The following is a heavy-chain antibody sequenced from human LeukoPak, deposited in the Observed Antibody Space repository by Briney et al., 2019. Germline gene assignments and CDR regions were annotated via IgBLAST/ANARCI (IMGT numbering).Heavy chain of an antibody. D-gene: IGHD3-22*01. Sequence: GASVKVSCKPSGYTFIDHCLHWVRQAPGQGLESLGWIDPDTGDTNYPQKFQGRVTMTRDTSISTAYMELNRLRSDDTAVYYCARAGHNSNSGGYDFWGLGTLVTVSS. CDR2: IDPDTGDT. V-gene: IGHV1-2*02. CDR3: ARAGHNSNSGGYDF. CDR1: GYTFIDHC. J-gene: IGHJ4*02.